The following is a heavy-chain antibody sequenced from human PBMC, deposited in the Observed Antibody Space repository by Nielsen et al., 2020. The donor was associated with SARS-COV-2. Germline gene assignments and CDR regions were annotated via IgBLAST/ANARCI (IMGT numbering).Heavy chain of an antibody. V-gene: IGHV1-69*04. J-gene: IGHJ4*02. CDR2: IIPILGIA. CDR1: GGTFTNYA. D-gene: IGHD6-19*01. Sequence: SVKVSCKASGGTFTNYAFSWMRQAPGQGLEWMGRIIPILGIATYAQKFQGRVTITADKSTSTAFMEATSLISEDTAVYYCARSLAISSGWHYDYWGQGTLVTVSS. CDR3: ARSLAISSGWHYDY.